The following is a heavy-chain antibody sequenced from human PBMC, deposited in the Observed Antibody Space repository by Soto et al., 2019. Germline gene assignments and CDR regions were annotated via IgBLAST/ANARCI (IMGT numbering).Heavy chain of an antibody. V-gene: IGHV3-74*01. D-gene: IGHD3-10*01. CDR3: VRGGLKSYWFDP. CDR1: GFTFGTYW. CDR2: ITGDASIT. J-gene: IGHJ5*02. Sequence: EVQLVESGGGLVQPGGSLRLSCAASGFTFGTYWMHWVRQAPEKGLVWVSRITGDASITNYADSVKGRFTISRDNAKNTLYLQMNSRRAEDTAVYYCVRGGLKSYWFDPWGQGTLVTVSS.